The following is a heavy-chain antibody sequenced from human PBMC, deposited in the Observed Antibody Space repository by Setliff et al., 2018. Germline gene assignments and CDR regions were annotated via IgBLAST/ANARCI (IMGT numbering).Heavy chain of an antibody. V-gene: IGHV3-23*01. CDR1: GLSYINDW. CDR2: IHVSGGST. D-gene: IGHD4-17*01. J-gene: IGHJ5*02. Sequence: GGSLRLSCTASGLSYINDWVSWVRQAPGKGLEWVSSIHVSGGSTYYADSVEGRFTISRDNSRNTLYLQMNSPRAEDTASYYCARDPNGDYVGAFDPWGQGILVTVSS. CDR3: ARDPNGDYVGAFDP.